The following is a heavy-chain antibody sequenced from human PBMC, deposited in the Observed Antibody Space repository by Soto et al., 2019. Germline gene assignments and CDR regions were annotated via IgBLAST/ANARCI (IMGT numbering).Heavy chain of an antibody. Sequence: SETLSLTCTISGVSISSYYWSWIRQPPGKGLEWIGYIYYSGITNYSPSLKSRVTISVDRSKNQFSLKLSSVTAADTAVYYRARTYYYDSSGYYFDYWGQGTLVTVSS. V-gene: IGHV4-59*01. CDR3: ARTYYYDSSGYYFDY. CDR2: IYYSGIT. J-gene: IGHJ4*02. CDR1: GVSISSYY. D-gene: IGHD3-22*01.